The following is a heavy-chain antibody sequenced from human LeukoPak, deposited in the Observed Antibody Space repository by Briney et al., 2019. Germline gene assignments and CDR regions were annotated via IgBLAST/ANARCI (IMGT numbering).Heavy chain of an antibody. V-gene: IGHV3-11*06. CDR1: GFTFSDYY. J-gene: IGHJ5*02. D-gene: IGHD4-17*01. CDR3: ARSYDYGDYGLTWFDP. CDR2: ISSSSSYT. Sequence: GGSLRLSCAASGFTFSDYYMSWIRQAPGKGLEWVSYISSSSSYTNYADSVKGRFTISRDNAKNSLYLQMNSLRVEDTAVYYCARSYDYGDYGLTWFDPWGQGTLVTVSS.